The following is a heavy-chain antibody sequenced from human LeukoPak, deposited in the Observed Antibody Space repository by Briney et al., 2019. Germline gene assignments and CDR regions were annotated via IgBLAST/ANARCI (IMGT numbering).Heavy chain of an antibody. CDR2: IYYSGST. D-gene: IGHD2-2*01. CDR1: GGSISSYY. J-gene: IGHJ5*02. Sequence: SETLSLTCTVSGGSISSYYWSWIRQPPGKGLEWIGYIYYSGSTNYNPSLKSRVTISVDTSKNQFSLKLSSVTAADTAVYYCARRRSRRSSTSCHNWFDPWGQGTLVTVSS. V-gene: IGHV4-59*08. CDR3: ARRRSRRSSTSCHNWFDP.